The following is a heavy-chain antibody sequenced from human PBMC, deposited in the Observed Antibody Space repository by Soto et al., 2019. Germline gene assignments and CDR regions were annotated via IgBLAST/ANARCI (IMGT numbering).Heavy chain of an antibody. CDR3: ARGWGYDSNDYYYAY. V-gene: IGHV1-69*01. D-gene: IGHD3-22*01. CDR1: GGTFRRHA. Sequence: QVQLVQSGAEVRKPGSSVKVSCKASGGTFRRHAISWVLQAPGQGLEWMGGIIPIFGTANHAQKFQGRVTIIADESTSTVYIELSSLRSEDTAMYYCARGWGYDSNDYYYAYWGQGTLLIVSS. CDR2: IIPIFGTA. J-gene: IGHJ4*02.